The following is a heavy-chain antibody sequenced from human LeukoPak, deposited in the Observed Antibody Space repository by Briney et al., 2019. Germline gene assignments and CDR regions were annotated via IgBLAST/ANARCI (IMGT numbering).Heavy chain of an antibody. CDR2: ISWDGGST. CDR1: GFTFDDYT. CDR3: AKERSYHPFDY. D-gene: IGHD1-26*01. V-gene: IGHV3-43*01. Sequence: GGSLRLSCAASGFTFDDYTMHWVRQAPGKGLEWVSLISWDGGSTYYADSVKGRFTISRDNSKNTLYLQMNSLRAEDTAVYYCAKERSYHPFDYWGQGTLVTVSS. J-gene: IGHJ4*02.